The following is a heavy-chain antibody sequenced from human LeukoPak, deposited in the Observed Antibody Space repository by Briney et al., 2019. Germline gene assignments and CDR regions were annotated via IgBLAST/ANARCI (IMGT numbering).Heavy chain of an antibody. CDR2: ITGSGDST. J-gene: IGHJ4*02. D-gene: IGHD2-21*01. CDR3: AKRGDSGACNDY. Sequence: GGSLRLSCAASGFTFSSNAMNWVRQAPGKGLEWVSGITGSGDSTYYADSVKGRFTIFRDNPKNTLYLQMNSLRAEDTALYYCAKRGDSGACNDYWGQGTLVTVSS. V-gene: IGHV3-23*01. CDR1: GFTFSSNA.